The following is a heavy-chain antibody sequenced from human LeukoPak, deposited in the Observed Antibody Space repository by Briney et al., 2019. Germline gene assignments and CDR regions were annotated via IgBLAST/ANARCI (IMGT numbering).Heavy chain of an antibody. Sequence: PSETLSLTCAVYGGSFSGYYWSWIRQPPGKGLEWIGYIYYSGSTYYNPSLKSRVTISVDTSKNQFSLKLSSVTAADTAVYYCARVQLRELPDYWGQGTLVTVSS. CDR2: IYYSGST. CDR1: GGSFSGYY. V-gene: IGHV4-34*09. D-gene: IGHD3-10*01. CDR3: ARVQLRELPDY. J-gene: IGHJ4*02.